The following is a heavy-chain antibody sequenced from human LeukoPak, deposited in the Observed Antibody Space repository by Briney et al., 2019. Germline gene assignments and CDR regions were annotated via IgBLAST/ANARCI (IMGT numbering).Heavy chain of an antibody. Sequence: GASVKVSCKASGYTFSNYGISWVRQAPGQGLEWVGWIRGDNGNTNYAQKLQGRVTMTTDTSTSTAYMELSSLRSEDTAVYYCASGGLISGYDSGDYWGQGTLVTVSS. J-gene: IGHJ4*02. V-gene: IGHV1-18*01. CDR1: GYTFSNYG. D-gene: IGHD5-12*01. CDR2: IRGDNGNT. CDR3: ASGGLISGYDSGDY.